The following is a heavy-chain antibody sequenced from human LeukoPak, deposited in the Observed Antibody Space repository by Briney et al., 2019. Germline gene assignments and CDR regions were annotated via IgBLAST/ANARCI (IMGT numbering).Heavy chain of an antibody. CDR1: GGSISSSSYY. D-gene: IGHD6-6*01. V-gene: IGHV4-39*01. CDR3: ARSTSSIAARLDY. CDR2: AYYSGST. Sequence: SETLSLTCTVSGGSISSSSYYWGWIRHPPGKGLEWIGSAYYSGSTYYNPSLKSQVTISVDTSKDQFSLKLSSVTAADTAVYYCARSTSSIAARLDYWGQGTLVTVSS. J-gene: IGHJ4*02.